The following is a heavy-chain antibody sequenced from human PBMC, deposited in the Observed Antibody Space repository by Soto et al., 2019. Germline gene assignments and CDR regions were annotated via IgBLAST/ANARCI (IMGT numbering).Heavy chain of an antibody. Sequence: SETLSLTCAVSGGSISSGGYSWSWIRQPPGKGLEWIGYIYHSGSTYYNPSLKSRVTISVDRSKNQFSLKLSSVTAADTAVYYCARGYSHFDYWGQGTLVTVSS. CDR2: IYHSGST. D-gene: IGHD1-1*01. J-gene: IGHJ4*02. V-gene: IGHV4-30-2*01. CDR3: ARGYSHFDY. CDR1: GGSISSGGYS.